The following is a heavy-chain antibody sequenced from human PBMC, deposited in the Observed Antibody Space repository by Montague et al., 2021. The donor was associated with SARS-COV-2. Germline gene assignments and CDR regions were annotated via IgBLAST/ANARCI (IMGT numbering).Heavy chain of an antibody. D-gene: IGHD6-19*01. CDR3: ASLRFWAVAGKGGIDY. CDR2: IYYSGST. Sequence: SETLSLTCTVSGCSISSSSYYWGWIRPPPGKGLEWIGSIYYSGSTYYNPSLKSRVTISVYTSKNQFSLKLSSVTAADTAVYYCASLRFWAVAGKGGIDYWGQGTLVTVSS. J-gene: IGHJ4*02. V-gene: IGHV4-39*01. CDR1: GCSISSSSYY.